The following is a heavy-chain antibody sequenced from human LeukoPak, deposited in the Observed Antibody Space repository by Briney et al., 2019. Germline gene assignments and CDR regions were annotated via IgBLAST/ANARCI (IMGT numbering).Heavy chain of an antibody. CDR1: GGSFNDYY. CDR3: ARDPSRRFGA. J-gene: IGHJ5*02. D-gene: IGHD3-3*01. CDR2: IYYSGST. Sequence: PSETLSLTCDVSGGSFNDYYWSWIRQHPGKGLEWIGYIYYSGSTYYNPSLKSRVTISVDTSKNQFSLKLSSVTAADTAVYYCARDPSRRFGAWGQGTLVTVSS. V-gene: IGHV4-31*11.